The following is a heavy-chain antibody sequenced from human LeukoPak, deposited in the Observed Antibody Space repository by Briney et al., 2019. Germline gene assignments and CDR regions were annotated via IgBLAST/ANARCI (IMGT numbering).Heavy chain of an antibody. CDR3: ARVRHGNDI. CDR2: INSDGSST. CDR1: GFTFDDXA. D-gene: IGHD4-17*01. J-gene: IGHJ3*02. V-gene: IGHV3-74*01. Sequence: AASGFTFDDXAXXXXRXXPXKXLVWVSRINSDGSSTSYADSVKGRFTISRDNAKNTLYLQMNSLRAEDTAVYYCARVRHGNDIWGQGAMVTVSS.